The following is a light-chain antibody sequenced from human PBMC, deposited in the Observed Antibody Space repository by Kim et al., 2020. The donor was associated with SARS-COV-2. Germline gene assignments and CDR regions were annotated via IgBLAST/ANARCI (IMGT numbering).Light chain of an antibody. CDR2: EVS. CDR1: SGDVVNYNL. V-gene: IGLV2-23*02. Sequence: QSITISCTGTSGDVVNYNLFSWYQQHPGEVPKLMIFEVSKRPSGVSDRLSGSKSGNTASLTISGLQAEDEADYYCCSYGSPSSTWIFGGGTQLTVL. J-gene: IGLJ2*01. CDR3: CSYGSPSSTWI.